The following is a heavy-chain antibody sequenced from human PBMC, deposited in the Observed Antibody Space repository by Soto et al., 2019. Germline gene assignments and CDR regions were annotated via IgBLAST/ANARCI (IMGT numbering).Heavy chain of an antibody. J-gene: IGHJ5*02. CDR2: IYYSGST. D-gene: IGHD5-18*01. CDR1: GGSISSYY. Sequence: SETLSFTCTVSGGSISSYYWSWIRQPPGKGLEWIGYIYYSGSTNYNPSLKSRVTISVDTSKNQFSLKLSSVTAADTAVYYCAKDSGYNYGYFRWFDPWGQGTLVTVSS. V-gene: IGHV4-59*01. CDR3: AKDSGYNYGYFRWFDP.